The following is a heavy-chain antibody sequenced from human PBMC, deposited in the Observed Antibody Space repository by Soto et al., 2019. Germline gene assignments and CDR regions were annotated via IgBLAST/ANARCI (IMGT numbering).Heavy chain of an antibody. V-gene: IGHV3-30-3*01. CDR2: ISYDGSNK. Sequence: GGSLRLSCAASGFTFSSYAMHWVRQAPGKGLEWVAVISYDGSNKYYADSVKGRFTISRDNSKNTLYLQMNSLRAEDTAVYYCARADMITFGGVIVAYYYYGMDVWGQGTTVTVSS. D-gene: IGHD3-16*02. CDR1: GFTFSSYA. CDR3: ARADMITFGGVIVAYYYYGMDV. J-gene: IGHJ6*02.